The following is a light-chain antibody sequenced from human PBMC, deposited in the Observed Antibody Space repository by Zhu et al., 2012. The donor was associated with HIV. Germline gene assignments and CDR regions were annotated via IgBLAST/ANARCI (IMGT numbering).Light chain of an antibody. Sequence: EIVLTQSPDTLSLSPGERATLSCRASHKIGSSYLAWYQQKPGQAPRLLIYGASLRATDIPDFTLTVSRLEPEDFAVYYCHQYGSSPDTFGQGTRLEI. J-gene: IGKJ2*01. V-gene: IGKV3-20*01. CDR2: GAS. CDR3: HQYGSSPDT. CDR1: HKIGSSY.